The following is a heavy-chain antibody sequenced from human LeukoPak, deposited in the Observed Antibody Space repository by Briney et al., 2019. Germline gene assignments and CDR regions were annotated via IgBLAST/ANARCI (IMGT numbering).Heavy chain of an antibody. CDR2: IDPHGTIT. Sequence: GGSLRLSCAASGFTFSSSAMDWVRQAPGKGLVWVSRIDPHGTITFYADSVKGRFTISRDNAKNTVYLQMNSLRAEDTAVYYCARDFDWGSGLWGQGTLVTVSS. CDR3: ARDFDWGSGL. J-gene: IGHJ4*02. CDR1: GFTFSSSA. V-gene: IGHV3-74*01. D-gene: IGHD7-27*01.